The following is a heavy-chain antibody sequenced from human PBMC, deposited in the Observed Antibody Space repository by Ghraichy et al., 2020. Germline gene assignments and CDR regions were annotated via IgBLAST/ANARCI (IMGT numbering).Heavy chain of an antibody. CDR3: VRAMYSSSWYFPPKVKETKLYYFDY. J-gene: IGHJ4*02. CDR2: ISSSSSTI. D-gene: IGHD6-13*01. Sequence: GESLNISCAASGFTFSSYSMNWVRQAPGMGLEWVSYISSSSSTIYYADSVKGRFTISRDNAKNSLYLQMNSLRDEDTAVYYCVRAMYSSSWYFPPKVKETKLYYFDYWGQGTLVTVSS. CDR1: GFTFSSYS. V-gene: IGHV3-48*02.